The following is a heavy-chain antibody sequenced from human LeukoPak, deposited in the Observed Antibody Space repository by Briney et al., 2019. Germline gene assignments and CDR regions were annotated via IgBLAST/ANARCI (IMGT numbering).Heavy chain of an antibody. J-gene: IGHJ4*02. CDR1: GFTFSSHD. CDR2: ISGSGIST. V-gene: IGHV3-23*01. Sequence: PGGSLRLSCVASGFTFSSHDMSWVRQAPGKGLEWVSTISGSGISTYYTDSVRGRFTISRDNSRNTLYLQMNSLRVEDTAVYYCAKDLTPFNYWGQGTLVTVSS. CDR3: AKDLTPFNY. D-gene: IGHD3-9*01.